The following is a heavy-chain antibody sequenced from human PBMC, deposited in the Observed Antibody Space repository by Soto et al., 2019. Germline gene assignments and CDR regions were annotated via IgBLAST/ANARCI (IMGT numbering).Heavy chain of an antibody. D-gene: IGHD6-13*01. CDR1: GFTFSSYG. CDR3: ATDGAAGSVMEV. V-gene: IGHV3-21*01. CDR2: ISSGSEYI. J-gene: IGHJ6*02. Sequence: EMQLVESGGGLVKPGGSLRLSCAASGFTFSSYGMNWVRQAPGKGLEWVSSISSGSEYIYYADSLKGRLTISRDNARNPLYLPLNSLRAEDTAVYYCATDGAAGSVMEVWGQGTTVTVSS.